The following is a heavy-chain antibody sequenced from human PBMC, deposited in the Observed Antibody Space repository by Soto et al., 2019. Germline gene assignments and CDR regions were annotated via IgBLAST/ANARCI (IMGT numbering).Heavy chain of an antibody. D-gene: IGHD2-21*02. J-gene: IGHJ4*02. CDR1: GGSLSGYF. Sequence: QVQLQQWGAGLLKPSETLSLTCAVYGGSLSGYFWSWIRQPPGRGLEWIGEISRGGDTNYNSSLKSRLSISVDTSKKQFSLNLKSVTAADTAVYFCARENWTDDCECFIDFWGQGTLVTVSS. V-gene: IGHV4-34*02. CDR3: ARENWTDDCECFIDF. CDR2: ISRGGDT.